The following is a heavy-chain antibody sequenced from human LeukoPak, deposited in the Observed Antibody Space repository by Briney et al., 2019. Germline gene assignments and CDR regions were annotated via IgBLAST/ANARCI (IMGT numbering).Heavy chain of an antibody. CDR1: GGSFSGYY. Sequence: PSETLSLTCAVYGGSFSGYYWSWIRQPPGKGLEWIGEINHSGSTNYNPSLKSRVTISVDTSKNQFSLKLSSVTAADTAVYYCARDIGKNYPPGARTNWFDPWGQGTLVTVSS. D-gene: IGHD1-26*01. CDR3: ARDIGKNYPPGARTNWFDP. CDR2: INHSGST. V-gene: IGHV4-34*01. J-gene: IGHJ5*02.